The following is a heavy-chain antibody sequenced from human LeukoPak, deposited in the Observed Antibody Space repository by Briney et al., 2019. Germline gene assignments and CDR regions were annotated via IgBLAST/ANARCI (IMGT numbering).Heavy chain of an antibody. J-gene: IGHJ6*02. V-gene: IGHV5-51*01. D-gene: IGHD1-26*01. Sequence: GESLKISCKGSGNSFTTYWIGWVRQLPGKGLEWMGIIYPGDSDTRYSPSFQGQVTISADKSISTAYLQWSSLKASDTAMYYCARRGGATPSYYGMDVWGQGTTVTVSS. CDR2: IYPGDSDT. CDR1: GNSFTTYW. CDR3: ARRGGATPSYYGMDV.